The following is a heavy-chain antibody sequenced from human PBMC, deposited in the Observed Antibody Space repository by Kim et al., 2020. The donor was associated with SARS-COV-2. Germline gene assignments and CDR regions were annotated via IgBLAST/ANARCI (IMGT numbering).Heavy chain of an antibody. V-gene: IGHV3-11*06. CDR3: AKLDVYGLPHYFDS. J-gene: IGHJ4*02. Sequence: YADSGKRRFTVSRDNAQNSLYLQMDSVKAEDTALYYCAKLDVYGLPHYFDSWGPGTLVTVSS. D-gene: IGHD3-10*01.